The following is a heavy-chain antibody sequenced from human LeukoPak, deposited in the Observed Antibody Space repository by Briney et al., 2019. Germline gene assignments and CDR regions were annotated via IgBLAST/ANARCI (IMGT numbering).Heavy chain of an antibody. J-gene: IGHJ3*02. CDR1: GFTFSSYE. CDR2: ISSSGSTI. V-gene: IGHV3-48*03. Sequence: GGSLRLSCAASGFTFSSYEMNWVRQAPGKGLEWVSYISSSGSTIYYADSVKGRFTISRDNAKNSLYLLMNSLRAEDTAVYYCARGLAAFDIWGQGTMVTVSS. D-gene: IGHD3-16*01. CDR3: ARGLAAFDI.